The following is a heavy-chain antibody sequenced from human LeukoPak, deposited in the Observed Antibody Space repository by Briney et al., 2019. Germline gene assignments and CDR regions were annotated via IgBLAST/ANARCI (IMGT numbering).Heavy chain of an antibody. D-gene: IGHD1-26*01. Sequence: PGGSLRLSCAASGFTFSSYAMHWVRQAPGKGLEWVAVISYDGGNKYYADSVKGRFTISRDNSKNTLYLQMNSLRAEDTAVYYCARDLVRDSGSYLGLDYWGQGTLVTVSS. CDR2: ISYDGGNK. V-gene: IGHV3-30-3*01. J-gene: IGHJ4*02. CDR3: ARDLVRDSGSYLGLDY. CDR1: GFTFSSYA.